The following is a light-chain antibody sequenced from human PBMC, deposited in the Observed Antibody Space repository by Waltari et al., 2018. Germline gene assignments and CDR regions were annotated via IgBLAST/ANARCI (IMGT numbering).Light chain of an antibody. CDR1: ARGG. V-gene: IGLV3-21*04. CDR3: QVWDSNTNQVT. Sequence: DVLTQTPSVSLAPGQTDTITWDARGGGHWYRQQPGQAPVLLMYFGTERPSGIPGLISGSFSVDTAILTIRRVEVGDEADYYCQVWDSNTNQVTFGGGTKLAVL. CDR2: FGT. J-gene: IGLJ2*01.